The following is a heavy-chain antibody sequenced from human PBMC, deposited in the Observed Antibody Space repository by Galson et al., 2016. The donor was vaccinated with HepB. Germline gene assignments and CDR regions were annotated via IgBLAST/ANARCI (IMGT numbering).Heavy chain of an antibody. CDR3: ARAGGFDYHFEN. CDR1: GVSISSYY. Sequence: ETLSLTCSVSGVSISSYYRNWIRQTAGKGLEWIGRIYISGSTNYNPSLKSRVTMSLDQSKNQFSLNLESVTAADTAVYYCARAGGFDYHFENWGQGILVTVSS. J-gene: IGHJ4*02. CDR2: IYISGST. D-gene: IGHD5-12*01. V-gene: IGHV4-4*07.